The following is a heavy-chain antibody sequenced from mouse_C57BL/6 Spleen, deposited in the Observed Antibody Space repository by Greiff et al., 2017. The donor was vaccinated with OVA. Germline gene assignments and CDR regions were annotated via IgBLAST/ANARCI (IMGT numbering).Heavy chain of an antibody. CDR1: GYTFTSYW. D-gene: IGHD4-1*01. Sequence: VQLQQSGAVLVKPGASVKMSCKASGYTFTSYWITWVKQRPGQGLEWIGDIYPGSGSTNYNEKFESKATLTVDTSSSTAYMQLSSLTSEDSAVYYCARFGTGAMDYWGQGTSVTVSS. CDR2: IYPGSGST. CDR3: ARFGTGAMDY. J-gene: IGHJ4*01. V-gene: IGHV1-55*01.